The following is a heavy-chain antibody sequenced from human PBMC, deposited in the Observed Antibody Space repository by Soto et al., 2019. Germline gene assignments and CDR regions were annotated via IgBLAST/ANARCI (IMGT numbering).Heavy chain of an antibody. V-gene: IGHV4-59*01. D-gene: IGHD3-10*01. CDR3: AGDFGSGSYRFDY. J-gene: IGHJ4*02. CDR1: GASITTYD. CDR2: VYYSGST. Sequence: SETLSLTCSVSGASITTYDWWTWVRQPPGKGLEWIGYVYYSGSTTYNPSFKSRVTMSLDTSKNQFSLKLSSVTAADTAVYYCAGDFGSGSYRFDYWGQGTLVTVSS.